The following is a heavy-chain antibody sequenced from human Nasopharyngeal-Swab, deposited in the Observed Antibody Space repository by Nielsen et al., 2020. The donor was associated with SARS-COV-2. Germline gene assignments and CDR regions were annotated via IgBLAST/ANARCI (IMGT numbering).Heavy chain of an antibody. J-gene: IGHJ6*02. D-gene: IGHD3-3*01. CDR1: GGSFSGYY. V-gene: IGHV4-34*09. CDR2: INHSGST. CDR3: ARGATIFGVVAYGMDV. Sequence: SQTLSLPCSVYGGSFSGYYWSWTRQPPGKGLEWIGDINHSGSTNYNPSLKSRVTISLDTSKNQFSLKLSSVTAADTAVYYCARGATIFGVVAYGMDVWGQGTTVTVSS.